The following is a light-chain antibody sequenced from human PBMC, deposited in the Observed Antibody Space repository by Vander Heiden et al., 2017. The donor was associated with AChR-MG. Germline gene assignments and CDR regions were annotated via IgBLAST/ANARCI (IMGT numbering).Light chain of an antibody. CDR3: ASYTRDDTGV. J-gene: IGLJ1*01. CDR2: DVN. V-gene: IGLV2-14*01. CDR1: SSDVGRFNY. Sequence: QSALTQPASVSGSPGQSITISCTGTSSDVGRFNYVSWYQQHPGRSPKLLIYDVNNRPSGVSYRFSGSKSGNTASLTISGLQAEDEANYYCASYTRDDTGVFGTGTKVTVL.